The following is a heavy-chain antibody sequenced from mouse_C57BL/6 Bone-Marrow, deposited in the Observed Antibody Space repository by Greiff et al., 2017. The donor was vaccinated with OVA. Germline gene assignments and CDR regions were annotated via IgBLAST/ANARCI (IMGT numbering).Heavy chain of an antibody. Sequence: VQVVESGAELARPGASVKLSCKASGYTFTSYGISWVKQRTGQGLEWIGEIYPRSGNTYYNEKFKGKATLTADKSSSTAYMELRSLTSEDSAVYFCARRVAGFAYWGQGTLVTVSA. CDR1: GYTFTSYG. V-gene: IGHV1-81*01. CDR3: ARRVAGFAY. CDR2: IYPRSGNT. J-gene: IGHJ3*01. D-gene: IGHD1-1*02.